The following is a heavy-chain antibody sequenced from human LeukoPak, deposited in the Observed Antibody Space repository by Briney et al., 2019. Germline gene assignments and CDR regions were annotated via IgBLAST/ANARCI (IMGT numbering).Heavy chain of an antibody. CDR3: ARSLFTYYDFWSGYLPDY. V-gene: IGHV3-48*04. J-gene: IGHJ4*02. Sequence: GGSLRLSCAASGFTFSSYSMNWVRQAPGKGLEWVSYISSSGSTIYYADSVKGRFTISRDNAKNSLYLQMNSLRAEDTAVYYCARSLFTYYDFWSGYLPDYWGQGTLVTVSS. D-gene: IGHD3-3*01. CDR2: ISSSGSTI. CDR1: GFTFSSYS.